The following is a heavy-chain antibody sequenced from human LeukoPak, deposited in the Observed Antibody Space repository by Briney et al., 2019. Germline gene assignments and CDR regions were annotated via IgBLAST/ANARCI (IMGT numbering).Heavy chain of an antibody. CDR3: VRGSSGWYGFDY. CDR2: IKHDGSEK. J-gene: IGHJ4*02. D-gene: IGHD6-19*01. CDR1: GFTFTNNW. Sequence: GGSLRLSCTAAGFTFTNNWMFWLRQAPGKGLEWVANIKHDGSEKFYVDSVKGRFTISRDNAQNSLYLQMNSLRAEDTAVYYCVRGSSGWYGFDYWGQGTLVTVSS. V-gene: IGHV3-7*04.